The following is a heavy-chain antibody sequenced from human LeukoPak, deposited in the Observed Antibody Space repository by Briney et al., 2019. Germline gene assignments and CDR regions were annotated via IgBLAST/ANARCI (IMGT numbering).Heavy chain of an antibody. CDR3: AKDIALLWFGELSQFDY. CDR1: GFTFDDYA. D-gene: IGHD3-10*01. Sequence: GGSLRLSCAASGFTFDDYAMHWVRRAPGKGLEWVSGISWNSGSIGYADSVKGRFTISRDNAKNSLCLQMNSLRAEDTALYYCAKDIALLWFGELSQFDYWGQETLVTVSS. V-gene: IGHV3-9*01. CDR2: ISWNSGSI. J-gene: IGHJ4*02.